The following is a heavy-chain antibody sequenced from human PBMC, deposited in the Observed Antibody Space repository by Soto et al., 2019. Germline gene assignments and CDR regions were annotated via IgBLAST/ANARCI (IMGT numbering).Heavy chain of an antibody. CDR3: ATSYCSSTSCYSGWFDS. CDR2: FDPEDGET. V-gene: IGHV1-24*01. J-gene: IGHJ5*01. D-gene: IGHD2-2*01. Sequence: ASVKVSCKASGYTLTELSMHWVRQAPGKGLEWMGGFDPEDGETIYAQKFQGRVTMTEDTSTDTAYMELSSLRSEDTAVYYCATSYCSSTSCYSGWFDSWGQGSLVTVSS. CDR1: GYTLTELS.